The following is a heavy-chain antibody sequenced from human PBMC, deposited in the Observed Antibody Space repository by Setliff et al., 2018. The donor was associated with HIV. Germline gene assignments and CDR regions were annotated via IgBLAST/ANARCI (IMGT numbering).Heavy chain of an antibody. J-gene: IGHJ4*02. V-gene: IGHV1-18*01. CDR1: GYTFISFG. CDR3: VRDDNYFDTTGYYPYFDY. D-gene: IGHD3-22*01. CDR2: IAGHNGDT. Sequence: ASVKVSCKTSGYTFISFGISWVRQAPGQGLGWMGWIAGHNGDTKYDQMLQGRVTVAADISTSTVYMELRSLRSDDTAMYYCVRDDNYFDTTGYYPYFDYWGQGTQVTVSS.